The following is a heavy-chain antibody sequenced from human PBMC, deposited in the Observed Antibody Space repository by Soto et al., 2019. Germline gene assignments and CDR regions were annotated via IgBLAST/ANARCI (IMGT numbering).Heavy chain of an antibody. CDR1: GFTFTNYG. V-gene: IGHV3-33*01. CDR2: IWYDGSTK. Sequence: QVQVVESGGGVVQPGRSLRLSCAASGFTFTNYGMHWVRQAPGKGLEWVAVIWYDGSTKYYADSVKGRFTISRDNSKNTLYLQMDSLRAEDTAVYFCSRVTKIFGVVIPYGMDVWGQGTTVTVSS. D-gene: IGHD3-3*01. CDR3: SRVTKIFGVVIPYGMDV. J-gene: IGHJ6*02.